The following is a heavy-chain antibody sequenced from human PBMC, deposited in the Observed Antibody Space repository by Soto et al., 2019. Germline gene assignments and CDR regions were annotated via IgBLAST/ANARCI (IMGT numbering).Heavy chain of an antibody. CDR3: ARGSYVMSWLPLRNWFDP. J-gene: IGHJ5*02. D-gene: IGHD6-19*01. Sequence: PSETLSLTCAVYGGSFSGYYWSWIRQPPGKGLEWIGEINHSGSTNYNPSLKSRVTISVDTSKNQFSLKLRSVTAADTAVYYCARGSYVMSWLPLRNWFDPWGQGTLVTVSS. CDR1: GGSFSGYY. V-gene: IGHV4-34*01. CDR2: INHSGST.